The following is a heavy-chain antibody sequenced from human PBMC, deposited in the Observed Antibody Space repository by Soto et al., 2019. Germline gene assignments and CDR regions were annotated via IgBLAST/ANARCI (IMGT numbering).Heavy chain of an antibody. CDR3: ARVPYDTTAYDAF. CDR1: GYTFTTYY. D-gene: IGHD3-22*01. V-gene: IGHV1-46*01. CDR2: IDPSGGAP. J-gene: IGHJ4*02. Sequence: QVQLVQSGAEVKRPGASVRISCKASGYTFTTYYIHWVRQAPGKGLEWMGIIDPSGGAPTYAQNYQGLITMTRDTSANLFYLSLISLRSDDTAVYYCARVPYDTTAYDAFWGEGTLVTVSS.